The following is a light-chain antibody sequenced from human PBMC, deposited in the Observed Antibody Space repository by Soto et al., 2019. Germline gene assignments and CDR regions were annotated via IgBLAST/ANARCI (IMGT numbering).Light chain of an antibody. Sequence: QSVLTQPPSASGTPGQRVTISCSGGSSNIGSNTVNWYQQPPGTAPKLLIYSNNQRPSGVPERFSGSKSGTSASLAISGLQSEDEADYYCAAWDDSLNGFYVFGTGTKVTVL. J-gene: IGLJ1*01. CDR1: SSNIGSNT. V-gene: IGLV1-44*01. CDR2: SNN. CDR3: AAWDDSLNGFYV.